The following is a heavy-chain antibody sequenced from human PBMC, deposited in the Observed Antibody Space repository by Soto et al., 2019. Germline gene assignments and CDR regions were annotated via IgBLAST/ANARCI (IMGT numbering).Heavy chain of an antibody. J-gene: IGHJ6*02. CDR2: TYYSGST. CDR1: GGSISSYY. Sequence: SETLSLTCTVSGGSISSYYWSWIRQPPGKGLEWIGYTYYSGSTNYNPSLKSRVTISVDTSKNQFSLKLSSVTAADTAVYYCGRGGYDFWSGYYSSIYGMDVWGQGTTVTVSS. V-gene: IGHV4-59*01. D-gene: IGHD3-3*01. CDR3: GRGGYDFWSGYYSSIYGMDV.